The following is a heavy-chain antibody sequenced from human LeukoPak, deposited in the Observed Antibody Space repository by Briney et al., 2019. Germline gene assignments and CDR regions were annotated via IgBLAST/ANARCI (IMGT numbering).Heavy chain of an antibody. J-gene: IGHJ4*02. CDR1: RFIFSSYE. V-gene: IGHV3-48*03. D-gene: IGHD6-19*01. Sequence: GGSLRLSCAASRFIFSSYEMNWVRQAPGKGLEWLSYISSSGDIIHYADSVKGRFTISRDNAKNALYLQMNSLRAEDTAVYYCARDATPQYSSGWAFFDYWGLGTLVTVSS. CDR3: ARDATPQYSSGWAFFDY. CDR2: ISSSGDII.